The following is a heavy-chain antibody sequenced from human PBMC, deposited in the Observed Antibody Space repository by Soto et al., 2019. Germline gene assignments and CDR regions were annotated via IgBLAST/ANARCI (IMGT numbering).Heavy chain of an antibody. Sequence: QLQLQESGPGLVKPSETLSLTCTVSGGSISSSSYYWGWIRPPPGKGLEWIGSIYYSGSTYYNPSLKSRVTIAGDTSKNQFSLKLSSVTAADTAVYYCARGGESFVVVPAAIEDYFDYWGQGTLVTVSS. CDR3: ARGGESFVVVPAAIEDYFDY. D-gene: IGHD2-2*01. CDR2: IYYSGST. V-gene: IGHV4-39*01. CDR1: GGSISSSSYY. J-gene: IGHJ4*02.